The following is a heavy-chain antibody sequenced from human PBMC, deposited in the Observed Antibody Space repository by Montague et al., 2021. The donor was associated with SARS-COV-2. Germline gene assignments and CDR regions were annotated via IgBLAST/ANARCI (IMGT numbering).Heavy chain of an antibody. Sequence: SETLSLTCTVSFGSISTYYWNWIRQPPGKGLEWIGFIFYNGSTKYNPSLKRRVPISLDTSKNQFPLKLNSVTAADTAVYYCARQDAWAYCGDECYRGWFDSWGQGTLVTVSS. J-gene: IGHJ5*01. D-gene: IGHD2-21*01. CDR3: ARQDAWAYCGDECYRGWFDS. CDR1: FGSISTYY. CDR2: IFYNGST. V-gene: IGHV4-59*01.